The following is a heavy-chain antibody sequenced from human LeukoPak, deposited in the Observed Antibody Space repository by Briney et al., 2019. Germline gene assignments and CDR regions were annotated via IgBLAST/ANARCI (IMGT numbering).Heavy chain of an antibody. V-gene: IGHV3-66*01. CDR3: ARYRRYFDLGYGMDV. D-gene: IGHD3-9*01. Sequence: QTGGSLRLSCAASGFTVSSNYMSWVRQAPGKGLEWVSVIYSGGGTYYADSVKGRFTISRDNSKNTLYLQMNSLRAEDTAVYYCARYRRYFDLGYGMDVWGQGTTVTVSS. CDR2: IYSGGGT. J-gene: IGHJ6*02. CDR1: GFTVSSNY.